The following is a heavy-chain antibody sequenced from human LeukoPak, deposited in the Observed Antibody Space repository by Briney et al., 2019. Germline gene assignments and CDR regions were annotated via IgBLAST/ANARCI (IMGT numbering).Heavy chain of an antibody. CDR3: AKASGSYYYYYIDV. CDR1: GFTFDDYG. D-gene: IGHD3-10*01. V-gene: IGHV3-9*03. J-gene: IGHJ6*03. CDR2: ISWNSGNI. Sequence: GGSLRLSCAASGFTFDDYGMSWVRQAPGKGLEWVSGISWNSGNIDYADSVKGRFTISRDNAKNSLYLQMNSLRAEDMALYYCAKASGSYYYYYIDVWGKGTTVTVSS.